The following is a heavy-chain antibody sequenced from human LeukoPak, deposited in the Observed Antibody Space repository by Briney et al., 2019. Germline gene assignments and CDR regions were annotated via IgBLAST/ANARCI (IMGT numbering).Heavy chain of an antibody. CDR1: GFTFSSYA. V-gene: IGHV3-23*01. CDR2: LSGSGGST. D-gene: IGHD5-18*01. J-gene: IGHJ4*02. CDR3: AKDPHTGYSFAY. Sequence: PGGSLRLSCVFSGFTFSSYAMSWVRQAPGKGLGWVSSLSGSGGSTYYADSVKGRFTISRDNSKNTLYLQMNSLRVEDTAVYYCAKDPHTGYSFAYWGQGTLVTVSS.